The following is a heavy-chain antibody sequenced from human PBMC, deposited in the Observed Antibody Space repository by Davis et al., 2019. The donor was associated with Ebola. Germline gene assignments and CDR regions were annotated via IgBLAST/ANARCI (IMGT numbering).Heavy chain of an antibody. Sequence: GGSLRLSCKDSGYSFSTFWIGWARQMPGKGLEWMGRIDPSDSYTNYSPSFQGHVTISADKSISTAYLQWSSLKASDTAMYYCARHSPYGDPFDYWGQGTLVTVSS. CDR2: IDPSDSYT. V-gene: IGHV5-10-1*01. D-gene: IGHD4-17*01. CDR3: ARHSPYGDPFDY. J-gene: IGHJ4*02. CDR1: GYSFSTFW.